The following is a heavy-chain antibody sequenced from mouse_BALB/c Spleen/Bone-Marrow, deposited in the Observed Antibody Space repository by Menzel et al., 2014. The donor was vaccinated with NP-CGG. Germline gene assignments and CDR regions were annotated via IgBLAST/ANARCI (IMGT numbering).Heavy chain of an antibody. CDR1: GYTFTSYW. Sequence: QVQLQQSGAKLVKPGASVKLSCKASGYTFTSYWMHWVKQRPGQGLEWIGEIDPSDSYTNYNQKFKGKATLTVDKSSSTAYMQLSSLTSEDSAVYYCARSRGYYDYWYFDVWGAGTTVTVSS. D-gene: IGHD2-4*01. V-gene: IGHV1-69*02. J-gene: IGHJ1*01. CDR3: ARSRGYYDYWYFDV. CDR2: IDPSDSYT.